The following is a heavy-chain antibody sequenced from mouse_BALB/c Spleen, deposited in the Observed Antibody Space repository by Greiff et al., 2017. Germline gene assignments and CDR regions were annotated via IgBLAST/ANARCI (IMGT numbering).Heavy chain of an antibody. J-gene: IGHJ2*01. Sequence: VQLKQSGPELVKPGASVKISCKASGYTFTDYNMHWVKQSHGKSLEWIGYIYPYNGGTGYNQKFKSKATLTVDNSSSTAYMELRSLTSEDSAVYYCARRDGYDFDYWGQGTTLTVSS. D-gene: IGHD1-2*01. V-gene: IGHV1S29*02. CDR2: IYPYNGGT. CDR3: ARRDGYDFDY. CDR1: GYTFTDYN.